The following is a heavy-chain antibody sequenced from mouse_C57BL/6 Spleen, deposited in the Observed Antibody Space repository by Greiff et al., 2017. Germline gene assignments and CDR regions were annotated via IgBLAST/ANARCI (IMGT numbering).Heavy chain of an antibody. CDR3: ARGMIYYGNYEVYAMDY. J-gene: IGHJ4*01. Sequence: QVQLQQPGAELVRPGSSVKLSCKASGYTFTSYWMHWVKQRPIQGLEWIGNIDPSDSETHYNQKFKDKATLTVDKSSSTAYMQLSSLTSEDSAVYYCARGMIYYGNYEVYAMDYWGQGTLVTVSS. D-gene: IGHD2-1*01. V-gene: IGHV1-52*01. CDR1: GYTFTSYW. CDR2: IDPSDSET.